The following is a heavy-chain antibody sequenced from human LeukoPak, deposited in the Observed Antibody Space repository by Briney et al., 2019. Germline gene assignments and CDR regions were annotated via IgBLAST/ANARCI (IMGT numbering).Heavy chain of an antibody. CDR3: ARDVVVVVAATHLTYYFDY. CDR2: ISAYNGNT. CDR1: GYTFTSYG. J-gene: IGHJ4*02. D-gene: IGHD2-15*01. V-gene: IGHV1-18*01. Sequence: ASVKVSCKASGYTFTSYGICWVRQAPGQGLEWMGWISAYNGNTNYAQKLQGRVTMTTDTSTSTAYMELRSLRSDDTAVYYCARDVVVVVAATHLTYYFDYWGQGTLVTVSS.